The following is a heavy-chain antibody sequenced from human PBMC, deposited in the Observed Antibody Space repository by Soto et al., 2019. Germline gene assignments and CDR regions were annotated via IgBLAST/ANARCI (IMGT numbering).Heavy chain of an antibody. Sequence: QLQLQESGSGLVKPSQTLSLTCAVSGGSISSGGYSWSWIRQPPGKGLEWIGYMYHSGGTYYNPSLKSRVTISINRAKTQFSLKLSSVTAADTAVYYCAGVPDYWGQGSLVTVSS. CDR3: AGVPDY. CDR1: GGSISSGGYS. V-gene: IGHV4-30-2*01. CDR2: MYHSGGT. J-gene: IGHJ4*02. D-gene: IGHD2-2*01.